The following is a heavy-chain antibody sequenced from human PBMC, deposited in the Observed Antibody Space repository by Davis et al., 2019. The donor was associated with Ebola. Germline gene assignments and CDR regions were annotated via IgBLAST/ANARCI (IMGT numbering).Heavy chain of an antibody. CDR2: IKSKTDGGTT. J-gene: IGHJ6*03. CDR1: GFTFSNAW. D-gene: IGHD2-2*01. V-gene: IGHV3-15*01. Sequence: GESLKLSCAASGFTFSNAWMSWVRQAPGKGVEWVGRIKSKTDGGTTDYAAPVKGRFTISRDDSKNTLYLQMNSLKTEDTAVYYCTTGEDIVVVPAAMAGYYYYYMDVWGKGTTVTVSS. CDR3: TTGEDIVVVPAAMAGYYYYYMDV.